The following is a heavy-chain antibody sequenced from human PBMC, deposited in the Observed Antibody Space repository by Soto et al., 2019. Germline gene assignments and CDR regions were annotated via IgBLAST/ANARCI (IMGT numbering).Heavy chain of an antibody. Sequence: GASVKVSCKASGGTFSSYAISWVRQAPGQGLEWMGGITPIFGTANYAQKFQGRVTITADESTSTAYMELSSLRSEDTAVYYCAIGVSSSSWYVDYWGQGTLVTVSS. CDR1: GGTFSSYA. J-gene: IGHJ4*02. CDR3: AIGVSSSSWYVDY. V-gene: IGHV1-69*13. D-gene: IGHD6-13*01. CDR2: ITPIFGTA.